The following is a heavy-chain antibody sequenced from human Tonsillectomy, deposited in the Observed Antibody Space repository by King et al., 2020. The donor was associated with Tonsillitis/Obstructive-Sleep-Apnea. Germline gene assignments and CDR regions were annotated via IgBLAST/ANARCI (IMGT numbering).Heavy chain of an antibody. D-gene: IGHD6-19*01. CDR3: ARNSGSYTSGWSLASDY. CDR1: GFIFSSYE. CDR2: ISSSGSII. Sequence: VQLVESGGGLVQPGGSLRLSCAASGFIFSSYEMNWVRQAPRKGLEWVSYISSSGSIIYYADSVKGRFTISRDNAKNSLYLQMNSLRAEDTAVYYCARNSGSYTSGWSLASDYWGQGTLVTVSS. J-gene: IGHJ4*02. V-gene: IGHV3-48*03.